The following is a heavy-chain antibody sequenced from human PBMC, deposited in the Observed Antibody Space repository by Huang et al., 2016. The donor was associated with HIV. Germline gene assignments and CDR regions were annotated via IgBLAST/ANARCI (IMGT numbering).Heavy chain of an antibody. CDR3: AREDRNAFDI. Sequence: QVHLQESGPGLVKPSETLSLICTVSGVSTRTYFWRWIRQPAGKGPECIARMNKSGDIKSNPSLRSRVTMSVDTSKNQLSLRLTSVTAADTAVYYCAREDRNAFDIWGQGIMVIVSS. J-gene: IGHJ3*02. CDR1: GVSTRTYF. V-gene: IGHV4-4*07. CDR2: MNKSGDI.